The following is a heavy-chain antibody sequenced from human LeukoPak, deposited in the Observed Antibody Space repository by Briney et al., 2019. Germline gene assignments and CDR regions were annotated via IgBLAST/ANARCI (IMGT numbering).Heavy chain of an antibody. CDR1: GFTFSSYS. CDR2: ISSSSSTI. V-gene: IGHV3-48*01. J-gene: IGHJ6*03. D-gene: IGHD3-3*01. CDR3: ARDPHYDSWSGYYEGLYYYYYYMDV. Sequence: GGSLRLSCAASGFTFSSYSMNWVRQAPGKGLEWVSYISSSSSTIYYADSVKGRFTISRGNAKNSLYLQMNSLRAEDTAVYYCARDPHYDSWSGYYEGLYYYYYYMDVWGKGTTVTVSS.